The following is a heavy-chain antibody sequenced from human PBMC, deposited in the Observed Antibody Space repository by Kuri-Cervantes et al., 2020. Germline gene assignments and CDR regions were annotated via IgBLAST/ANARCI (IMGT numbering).Heavy chain of an antibody. CDR2: ISYDGSNK. CDR1: GFTFSSYG. V-gene: IGHV3-30*18. J-gene: IGHJ6*01. Sequence: GESLKISCAASGFTFSSYGMHWVRQAPGKGLEWVAVISYDGSNKYYADSVKGRVTISRDNSKNTLYLQMNSLRAEDTAVYYCAKSSGDYYYYGMDVWGQGTTVTVSS. CDR3: AKSSGDYYYYGMDV. D-gene: IGHD4-17*01.